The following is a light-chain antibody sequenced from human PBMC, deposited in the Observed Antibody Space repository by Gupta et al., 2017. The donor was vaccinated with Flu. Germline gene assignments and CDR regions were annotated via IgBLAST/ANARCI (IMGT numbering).Light chain of an antibody. CDR1: QNVLYRANGKNY. Sequence: IVMTQSPDSFAVSLGERATINCKSSQNVLYRANGKNYLAWYQQKPGQPPRLLFSWASSREPGVPNRFSGSGAGTDFTLTISSLQAEDVALYYCQQHDSSPRTFGLGTKVEIK. CDR2: WAS. J-gene: IGKJ1*01. V-gene: IGKV4-1*01. CDR3: QQHDSSPRT.